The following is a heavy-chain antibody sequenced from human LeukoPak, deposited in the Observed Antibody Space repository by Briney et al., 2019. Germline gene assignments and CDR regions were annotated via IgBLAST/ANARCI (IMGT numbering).Heavy chain of an antibody. CDR1: GGSFSGYY. V-gene: IGHV4-34*01. D-gene: IGHD3-9*01. CDR3: ARLGPNYDILTGYPMKHYYYYGMDV. Sequence: SETLSLTCAVYGGSFSGYYWSWIRQPPGKGLEWIGEINHSGSTNYNPSLKSRVTISVETSKNQFSLKLSSVTAADTAVYYCARLGPNYDILTGYPMKHYYYYGMDVWGQGTTVTVSS. CDR2: INHSGST. J-gene: IGHJ6*02.